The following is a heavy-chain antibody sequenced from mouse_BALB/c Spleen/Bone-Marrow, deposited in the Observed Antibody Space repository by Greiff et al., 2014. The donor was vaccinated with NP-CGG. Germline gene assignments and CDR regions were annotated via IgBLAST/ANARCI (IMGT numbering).Heavy chain of an antibody. Sequence: VQRVESGGDLVKPGGSLKLSCAASGFTFSSYGMSWVRQTPDKRLEWVATINNGSSYTFYPDSVKGRFTISRDNAKNTLYLQMSSLKSEDTAMYYCARRRDGPYAMDYWGQGTSVTVSS. CDR3: ARRRDGPYAMDY. D-gene: IGHD2-3*01. V-gene: IGHV5-6*01. J-gene: IGHJ4*01. CDR1: GFTFSSYG. CDR2: INNGSSYT.